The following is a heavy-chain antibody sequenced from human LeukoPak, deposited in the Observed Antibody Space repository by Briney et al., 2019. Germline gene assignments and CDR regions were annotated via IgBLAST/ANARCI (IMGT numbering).Heavy chain of an antibody. J-gene: IGHJ4*02. Sequence: SETLSLTCTVSGGSISSYYWSRIRQPPGKGLERIGYIYYSGSTNYNPSLKSRVTISVDTSKNQSSLKLSSVTAADTAVYYCARVKPDYYGSGSYFVTRGLPDYWGQGTLVTVSS. D-gene: IGHD3-10*01. V-gene: IGHV4-59*01. CDR3: ARVKPDYYGSGSYFVTRGLPDY. CDR2: IYYSGST. CDR1: GGSISSYY.